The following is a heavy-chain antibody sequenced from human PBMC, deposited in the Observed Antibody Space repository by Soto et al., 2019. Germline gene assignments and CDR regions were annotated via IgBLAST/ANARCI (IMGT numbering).Heavy chain of an antibody. Sequence: GGSLRLSCAASGFTFSSYAMSWVRQAPGKGLEWVSAISGSGGSTYYADSVKGRFTISRDNSKNTLYLQMNSLRAEDTAVYYCAKDTSGGTIVVVVAATSAFDTWGQGPIVTVSS. V-gene: IGHV3-23*01. CDR1: GFTFSSYA. CDR3: AKDTSGGTIVVVVAATSAFDT. CDR2: ISGSGGST. J-gene: IGHJ3*02. D-gene: IGHD2-15*01.